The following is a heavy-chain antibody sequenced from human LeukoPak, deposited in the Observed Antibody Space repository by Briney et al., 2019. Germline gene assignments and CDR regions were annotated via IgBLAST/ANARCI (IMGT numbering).Heavy chain of an antibody. CDR1: GYTFTSYA. V-gene: IGHV1-3*01. J-gene: IGHJ5*02. CDR2: INAGNGNT. CDR3: ARGPLVTMVVVVMDNWFDP. Sequence: GASVKVSCKASGYTFTSYAMHWVRQAPGQRLEWMGWINAGNGNTKYSQKFQGRVTITRDTSASTAYMELSSLRSEDTAVYYCARGPLVTMVVVVMDNWFDPWGQGTLVTVSS. D-gene: IGHD3-22*01.